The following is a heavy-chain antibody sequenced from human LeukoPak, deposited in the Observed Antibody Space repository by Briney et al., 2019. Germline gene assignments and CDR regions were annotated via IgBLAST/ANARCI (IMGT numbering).Heavy chain of an antibody. CDR1: RFTFSNYY. CDR3: ARGELPAAMDC. CDR2: INGDGSTL. D-gene: IGHD2-2*01. V-gene: IGHV3-74*01. J-gene: IGHJ4*02. Sequence: GGSLRLSCAASRFTFSNYYMHWVRQAPGKGLVWVSHINGDGSTLGYAASVKGRFTISRDNAKNTLYLQMNSLRAEDTSVYYCARGELPAAMDCGGQGTLVIVSS.